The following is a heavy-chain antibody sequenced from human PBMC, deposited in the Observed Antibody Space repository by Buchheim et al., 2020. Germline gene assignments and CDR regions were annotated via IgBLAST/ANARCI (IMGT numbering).Heavy chain of an antibody. CDR2: IHYSGST. CDR1: GGSFSNGGYY. J-gene: IGHJ5*02. CDR3: ARDQSGSTRGIPFDP. Sequence: QVQLQESGPGLVKPSQTLSLTCSVSGGSFSNGGYYWSWIRQHPGKGLEWIGYIHYSGSTYYNPSLKSRVTISVDTSKNQFSLKLNSVTAADTAVYYCARDQSGSTRGIPFDPWGQGTL. D-gene: IGHD3-3*01. V-gene: IGHV4-31*03.